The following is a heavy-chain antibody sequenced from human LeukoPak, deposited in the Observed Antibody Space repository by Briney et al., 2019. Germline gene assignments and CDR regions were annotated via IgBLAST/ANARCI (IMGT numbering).Heavy chain of an antibody. CDR1: GGSISSHY. CDR2: TYYSGST. D-gene: IGHD3-3*01. V-gene: IGHV4-59*11. J-gene: IGHJ2*01. CDR3: ARGHDFWSAWYFDL. Sequence: PSETLSLTCTVSGGSISSHYCSWIRQPPGKGLEWIGYTYYSGSTNYNPSLKSRVTISVDTSKNQFSLKLSSVTAADTAVYYCARGHDFWSAWYFDLWGRGTLVTVSS.